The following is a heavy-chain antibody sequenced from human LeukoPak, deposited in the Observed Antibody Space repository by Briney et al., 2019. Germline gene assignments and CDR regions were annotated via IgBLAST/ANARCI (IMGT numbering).Heavy chain of an antibody. V-gene: IGHV4-59*01. J-gene: IGHJ4*02. Sequence: PSETLSLTCTVSGGSISSYYWSWIRQPPGKGLEWIGYIYYSGSTNYNPSLKSRVTISVDTSKNQFSLKLSSVTAADTAVYYCARDLGWFGEPYYFDYWGQGTLVTVSS. CDR1: GGSISSYY. CDR2: IYYSGST. D-gene: IGHD3-10*01. CDR3: ARDLGWFGEPYYFDY.